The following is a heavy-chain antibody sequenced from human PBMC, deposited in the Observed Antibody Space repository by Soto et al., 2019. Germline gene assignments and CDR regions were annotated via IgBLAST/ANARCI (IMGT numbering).Heavy chain of an antibody. J-gene: IGHJ4*02. CDR2: SIPLFGIT. Sequence: QVQLVQSGAEVKKPGSSVKVSCKASGGTFSSHGFNWVRQAPGQGLEWIGGSIPLFGITNHTQKFQDRITITADASTTTAYMESTGLRSDATAVYYCASDRGYGLVNWGQGTLITVSS. CDR3: ASDRGYGLVN. D-gene: IGHD2-15*01. CDR1: GGTFSSHG. V-gene: IGHV1-69*12.